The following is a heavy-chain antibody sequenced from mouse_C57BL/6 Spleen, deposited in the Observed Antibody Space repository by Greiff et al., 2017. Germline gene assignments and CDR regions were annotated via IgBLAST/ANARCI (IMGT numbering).Heavy chain of an antibody. D-gene: IGHD1-1*01. CDR3: ARRNGSSSYYAMDY. J-gene: IGHJ4*01. CDR2: IYPGDGDT. Sequence: VQLQQSGAELVKPGASVKIYCKASGYAFSSYWMNWVKQRPGKGLEWIGQIYPGDGDTNYNGKFKGKATLTADKSSSTAYMQLSSLTSEDSAVYFCARRNGSSSYYAMDYWGQGTSVTVSS. CDR1: GYAFSSYW. V-gene: IGHV1-80*01.